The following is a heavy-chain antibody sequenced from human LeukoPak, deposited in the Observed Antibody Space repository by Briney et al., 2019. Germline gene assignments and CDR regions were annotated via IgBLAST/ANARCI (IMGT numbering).Heavy chain of an antibody. CDR1: GGFTSAYY. CDR2: VFYSRNS. Sequence: SETLSLTCTVSGGFTSAYYWSWVRQPLGKGLEWIGSVFYSRNSNYNPSLTRRVAMSVDTSKSHFSLKLTSVIAADTAVYYCARVNPLGYFDQWDQGTLVAVSS. V-gene: IGHV4-59*13. CDR3: ARVNPLGYFDQ. J-gene: IGHJ4*02.